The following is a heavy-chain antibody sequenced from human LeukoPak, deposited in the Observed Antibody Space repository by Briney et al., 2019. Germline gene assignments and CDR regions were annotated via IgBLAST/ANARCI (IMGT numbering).Heavy chain of an antibody. CDR3: AKTSRRLCSSSSCYTLDS. Sequence: GGSLRLSCAASGFTFSNYWMHWVRQAPGKGLVWVSRINSDGSSTNYADSVKGRFTISRDNAKNTLYMQMNSLRAEDTAVYYCAKTSRRLCSSSSCYTLDSWGQGALVTVSS. J-gene: IGHJ4*02. V-gene: IGHV3-74*01. CDR2: INSDGSST. CDR1: GFTFSNYW. D-gene: IGHD2-2*02.